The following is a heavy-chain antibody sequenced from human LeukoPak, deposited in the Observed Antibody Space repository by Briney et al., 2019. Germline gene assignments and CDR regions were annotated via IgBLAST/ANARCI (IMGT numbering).Heavy chain of an antibody. CDR2: IYYSGST. D-gene: IGHD6-13*01. CDR3: ARTPSRTLITSAGTDFDY. CDR1: GDSINSGNYY. J-gene: IGHJ4*02. V-gene: IGHV4-31*03. Sequence: SQTLSLTCTVSGDSINSGNYYWSWIRQHPGKGLEWIGYIYYSGSTYYNSSLQSRVTISIDMSKNQFSLKLSSVTAADTAVYYCARTPSRTLITSAGTDFDYWGQGTLVTVSS.